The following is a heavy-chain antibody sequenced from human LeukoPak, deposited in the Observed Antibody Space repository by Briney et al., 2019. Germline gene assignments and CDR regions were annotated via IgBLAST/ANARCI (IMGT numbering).Heavy chain of an antibody. V-gene: IGHV4-34*01. D-gene: IGHD6-13*01. Sequence: SETLSLTCAVYGGSFSGYYWSWIRQPPGKGLEWIGEINHSGSTNYNPSLKSRVTISVDTSKNQFSLKLSSVTAADTAVYYCARGSGYIRRYSSSWYKFDYWGQGTLVTVSS. CDR1: GGSFSGYY. J-gene: IGHJ4*02. CDR3: ARGSGYIRRYSSSWYKFDY. CDR2: INHSGST.